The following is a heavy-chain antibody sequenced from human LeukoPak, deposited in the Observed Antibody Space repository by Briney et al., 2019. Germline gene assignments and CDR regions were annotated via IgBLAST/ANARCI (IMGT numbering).Heavy chain of an antibody. CDR2: ISWNSGSI. CDR1: GFTFDDYA. Sequence: GGSLRLSCAAFGFTFDDYAMPWVRQAPGKGLEWVSGISWNSGSIGYADSVKGRFTISRDNAKNSLYLQMNSLRAEDTALYYCAKGPRERSYYFDYWGQGTLVTVSS. CDR3: AKGPRERSYYFDY. J-gene: IGHJ4*02. V-gene: IGHV3-9*01.